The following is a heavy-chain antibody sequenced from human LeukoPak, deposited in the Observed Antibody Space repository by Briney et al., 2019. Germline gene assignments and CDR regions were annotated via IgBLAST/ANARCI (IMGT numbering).Heavy chain of an antibody. Sequence: PGGSLRLSCAASDFTFISYWMHWVRQAPGKGLVWVSRINTDGSSTIYADSVKGRFTISRDNAKNTLYLQMNSLRAEDTAVYYCARGSAQEGYCSSTSCYNHVDYWGQGTLVTVSS. CDR1: DFTFISYW. CDR2: INTDGSST. V-gene: IGHV3-74*01. J-gene: IGHJ4*02. D-gene: IGHD2-2*02. CDR3: ARGSAQEGYCSSTSCYNHVDY.